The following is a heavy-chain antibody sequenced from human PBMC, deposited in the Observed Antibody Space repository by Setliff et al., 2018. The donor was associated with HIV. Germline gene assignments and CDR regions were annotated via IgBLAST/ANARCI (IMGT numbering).Heavy chain of an antibody. CDR2: LNPRSGGS. Sequence: ASVKVSCKASGYTFSGYYIHWVRQAPGQGLERMGWLNPRSGGSDYAQRFQGRVTMTRDTSISTAYMELSRLTSDDTAVYFCAREYRATLNFRVAFDIWGQGTMVTVSS. CDR1: GYTFSGYY. CDR3: AREYRATLNFRVAFDI. D-gene: IGHD3-10*01. V-gene: IGHV1-2*02. J-gene: IGHJ3*02.